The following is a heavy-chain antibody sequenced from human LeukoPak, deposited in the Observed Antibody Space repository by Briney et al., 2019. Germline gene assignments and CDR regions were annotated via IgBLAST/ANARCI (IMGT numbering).Heavy chain of an antibody. CDR2: LYYSGKT. CDR1: SGSISSTTYY. CDR3: ARLLRGSYYMHYFDY. D-gene: IGHD3-10*01. J-gene: IGHJ4*02. Sequence: SETLSLTCIISSGSISSTTYYWGWIRQPPGKGLEWIGTLYYSGKTYYNPSLKSRVTISIDTSKNQFSLKLSSVAAADTTVYYCARLLRGSYYMHYFDYWGQGTLVTVSS. V-gene: IGHV4-39*07.